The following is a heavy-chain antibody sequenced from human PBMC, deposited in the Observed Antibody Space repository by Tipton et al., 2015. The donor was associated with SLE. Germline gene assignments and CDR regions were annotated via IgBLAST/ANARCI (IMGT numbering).Heavy chain of an antibody. D-gene: IGHD3-10*01. CDR3: ARVLSLGELPHSFEY. J-gene: IGHJ4*02. Sequence: TLSLTCTVSGGSISSDYWSWIRQPPGKGLEWIGYIYYSGFTDYNPSLKSRVTMSLDTSKNQFSMKMSSVTAADTAVYYCARVLSLGELPHSFEYWGQGTLVTVSS. CDR1: GGSISSDY. CDR2: IYYSGFT. V-gene: IGHV4-59*13.